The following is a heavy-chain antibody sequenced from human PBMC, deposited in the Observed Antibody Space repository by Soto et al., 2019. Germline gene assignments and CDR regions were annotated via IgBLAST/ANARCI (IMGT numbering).Heavy chain of an antibody. CDR3: ASRHCSGGSCYNPGFDS. J-gene: IGHJ4*02. CDR1: GFTFSTYS. D-gene: IGHD2-15*01. V-gene: IGHV3-48*04. CDR2: ISSSSSVI. Sequence: EGQLVESGGGLVQPGGSLRLSCAVSGFTFSTYSMTWVRQAPGKGLEWVSYISSSSSVIYYADSVKGRITVSRDNAKNSLYLQMHSLRAEDTAVYYCASRHCSGGSCYNPGFDSWGQGALVTVSS.